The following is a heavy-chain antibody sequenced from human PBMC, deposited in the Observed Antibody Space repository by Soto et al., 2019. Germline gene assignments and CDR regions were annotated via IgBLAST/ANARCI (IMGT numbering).Heavy chain of an antibody. D-gene: IGHD2-15*01. CDR2: ISGNGVNT. J-gene: IGHJ1*01. CDR3: AIGTGLDCSGGTCQLIYFHY. CDR1: GFTFSSYA. V-gene: IGHV3-23*01. Sequence: HPGGSLRLSCAASGFTFSSYAMNWVRQAPGKGLEWVSGISGNGVNTYYADSVKGRFTISRDNSKNTLYLQMNSLRAEDTAVYFCAIGTGLDCSGGTCQLIYFHYWGQGALVTVSS.